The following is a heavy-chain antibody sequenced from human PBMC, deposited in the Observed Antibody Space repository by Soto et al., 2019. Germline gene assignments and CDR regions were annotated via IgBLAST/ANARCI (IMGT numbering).Heavy chain of an antibody. CDR1: GGSFSGYY. D-gene: IGHD4-4*01. CDR2: INHSGST. Sequence: SETLSLTCAVYGGSFSGYYWSWIRQPPGKGLEWIGEINHSGSTNYNPSLKSRVTISVDTSKNQFSLKLSSVTAADTAVYYCASRNLQIDYWGQGTLVTVSS. V-gene: IGHV4-34*01. J-gene: IGHJ4*02. CDR3: ASRNLQIDY.